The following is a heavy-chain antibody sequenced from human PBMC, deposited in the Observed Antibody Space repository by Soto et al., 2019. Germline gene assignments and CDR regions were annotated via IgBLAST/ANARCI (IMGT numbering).Heavy chain of an antibody. D-gene: IGHD3-10*01. V-gene: IGHV3-48*01. J-gene: IGHJ3*02. Sequence: GGSLRLSCAASGFTFSSYSMNWVRQAPGKGLEWVSYISSSSSTIYYADSVKGRFTISRDNAKNSLYLQMNSLRAEDTAVYYCPSRYYYGSGSGAFDIWGQGTMVTVSS. CDR1: GFTFSSYS. CDR3: PSRYYYGSGSGAFDI. CDR2: ISSSSSTI.